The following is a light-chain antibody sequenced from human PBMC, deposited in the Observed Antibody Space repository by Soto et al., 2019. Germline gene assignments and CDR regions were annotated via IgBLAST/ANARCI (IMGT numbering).Light chain of an antibody. Sequence: DIQMTQSPSSLSAFVGDSVTITYRASQDISIYLHWCQQKSGKAPKLLIYHAFSLQSGVPSRFSGSGSVTDFTLTITSLQPEDFATYYCQQSHSSPRTFGQGTKLEIK. CDR1: QDISIY. J-gene: IGKJ2*01. CDR3: QQSHSSPRT. CDR2: HAF. V-gene: IGKV1-39*01.